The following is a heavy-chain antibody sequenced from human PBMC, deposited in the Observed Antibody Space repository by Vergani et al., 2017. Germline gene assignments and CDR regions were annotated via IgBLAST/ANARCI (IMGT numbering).Heavy chain of an antibody. J-gene: IGHJ5*02. V-gene: IGHV4-39*01. CDR2: IYYSGST. CDR3: ARVLGKLLPAATTPSWFDP. D-gene: IGHD2-2*01. Sequence: QLQLQESGPGLVKPSETLSLTCTVSGGSISSSSYYWGWIRQPPGKGLEWIGRIYYSGSTYYNPSLKSRVTISVDTSKNQFSLKLSSVTAADTAVYYCARVLGKLLPAATTPSWFDPWGQGTLVTVSS. CDR1: GGSISSSSYY.